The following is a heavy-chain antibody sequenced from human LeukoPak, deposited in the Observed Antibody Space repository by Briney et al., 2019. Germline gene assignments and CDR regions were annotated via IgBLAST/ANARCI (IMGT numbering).Heavy chain of an antibody. CDR3: ARHPYGWGGIPRVADY. D-gene: IGHD2-8*02. CDR1: GGSISSSEYY. V-gene: IGHV4-39*01. CDR2: IYYSGST. J-gene: IGHJ4*02. Sequence: SQTLSLTCTVPGGSISSSEYYWGWIRQPPGKRLEWIGTIYYSGSTYHTPSLTSRVTISVDASKKRFCLRLSCVTAADTAVYSCARHPYGWGGIPRVADYWGQGTLVTVSS.